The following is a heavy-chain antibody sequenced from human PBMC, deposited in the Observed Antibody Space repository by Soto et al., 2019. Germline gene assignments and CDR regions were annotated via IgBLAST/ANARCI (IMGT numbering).Heavy chain of an antibody. CDR2: TSGSGGST. J-gene: IGHJ4*02. CDR1: GFPFSTYS. V-gene: IGHV3-23*01. D-gene: IGHD6-13*01. CDR3: VKGASSSSFEY. Sequence: PGGSLSLSCLASGFPFSTYSMSWVRQTPGKGLEWVSSTSGSGGSTYYADSVKGRFTFSRDNSKNTLYLQMNSLRAEDTALYYSVKGASSSSFEYWGQGTLVTVSS.